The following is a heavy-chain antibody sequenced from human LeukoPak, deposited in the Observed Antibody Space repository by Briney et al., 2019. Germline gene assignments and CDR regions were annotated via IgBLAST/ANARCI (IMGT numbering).Heavy chain of an antibody. J-gene: IGHJ4*02. V-gene: IGHV4-34*01. Sequence: PSETLSLTCAVYGGSFSGYYWSWIRQPPGKGLEWIGEINHSGSTNYNPSLKSRVTISVDTSKNQFSLKLSSVTAADTAVYYCARVSAYWARGFDYWGQGTLVTVSS. CDR1: GGSFSGYY. CDR3: ARVSAYWARGFDY. CDR2: INHSGST. D-gene: IGHD2-15*01.